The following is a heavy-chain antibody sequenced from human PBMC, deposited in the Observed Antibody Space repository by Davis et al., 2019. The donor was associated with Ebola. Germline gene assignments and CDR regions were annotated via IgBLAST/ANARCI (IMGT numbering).Heavy chain of an antibody. D-gene: IGHD1-20*01. V-gene: IGHV4-30-4*08. CDR1: GASISRTTNYY. CDR2: IFYTGIT. Sequence: SETLSLTCTVSGASISRTTNYYWGWIRQAPGKGLEWMGFIFYTGITYYNPSLKSRLTISIDASKKKFSLDLSSVTAADAAVYYCAGLPIITAQYDHHYNMDVWGKGTTVTVSS. J-gene: IGHJ6*04. CDR3: AGLPIITAQYDHHYNMDV.